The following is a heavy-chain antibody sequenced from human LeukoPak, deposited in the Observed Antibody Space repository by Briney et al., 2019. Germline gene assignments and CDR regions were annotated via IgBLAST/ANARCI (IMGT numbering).Heavy chain of an antibody. J-gene: IGHJ3*02. CDR1: GGSFSGYY. CDR2: INHSGST. Sequence: SETLSLTCAVYGGSFSGYYWSWIRQPPGKGLEWIGEINHSGSTNYNPSLKSRVTISVDTSKNQFSLKLSSVTAADTAVYYCARALSDYIWGSYRAGAFDIWGQGTMVTVSS. CDR3: ARALSDYIWGSYRAGAFDI. D-gene: IGHD3-16*02. V-gene: IGHV4-34*01.